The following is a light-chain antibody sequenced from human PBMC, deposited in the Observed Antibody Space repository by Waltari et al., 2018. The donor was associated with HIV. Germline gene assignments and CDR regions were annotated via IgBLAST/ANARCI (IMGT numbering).Light chain of an antibody. J-gene: IGKJ1*01. CDR2: GAS. CDR1: QSVSSSH. V-gene: IGKV3-20*01. CDR3: QQYGGSRWT. Sequence: EIILTQSPGTLSLSPGERATLSRRASQSVSSSHLAWYQQKPGQAPRLLIYGASSRATGIPDRFSGSGSGTDFILTISGLEPEDFAVYYCQQYGGSRWTFGQGTKVEIK.